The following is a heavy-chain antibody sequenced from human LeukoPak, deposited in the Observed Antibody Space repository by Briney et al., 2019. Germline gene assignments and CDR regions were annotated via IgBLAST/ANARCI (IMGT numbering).Heavy chain of an antibody. CDR1: GGSISSSSYY. V-gene: IGHV4-39*01. J-gene: IGHJ6*03. CDR3: ARHVRSGWYYYYMDV. CDR2: IYYSGST. D-gene: IGHD6-19*01. Sequence: SETLSLTCTVPGGSISSSSYYWGWIRQPPGKGLEWLGSIYYSGSTYYNPSLKSRVTISVDTSKNQFSLKLSSVTAADTAVYYCARHVRSGWYYYYMDVWGKGTTVTISS.